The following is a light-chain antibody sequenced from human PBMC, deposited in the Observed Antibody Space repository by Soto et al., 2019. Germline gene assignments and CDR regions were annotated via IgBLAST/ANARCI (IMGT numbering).Light chain of an antibody. Sequence: IVMTQSPATVSESPLERVALSCIASQSVSGNVAWYHQKPGQPPRLLVYGASTTATDIPARFFGSGSETDFTLTITRLQSEDFGIYYCQQFNSWPRTFGQGTKVDIK. CDR2: GAS. CDR1: QSVSGN. CDR3: QQFNSWPRT. J-gene: IGKJ1*01. V-gene: IGKV3-15*01.